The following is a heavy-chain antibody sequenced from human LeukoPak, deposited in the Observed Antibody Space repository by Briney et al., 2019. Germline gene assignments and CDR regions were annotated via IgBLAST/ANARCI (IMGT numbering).Heavy chain of an antibody. J-gene: IGHJ4*02. CDR1: GFTFSSYA. D-gene: IGHD4-17*01. CDR3: ANPYGDYDFDY. Sequence: GGSLRLSCAASGFTFSSYAMSWVRRAPGKGLEWVSAISGSGGSTYYADSVKGRFTISRDNSKNTLYLQMNSLRAEDTAVYYCANPYGDYDFDYWGQGTLVTVSS. CDR2: ISGSGGST. V-gene: IGHV3-23*01.